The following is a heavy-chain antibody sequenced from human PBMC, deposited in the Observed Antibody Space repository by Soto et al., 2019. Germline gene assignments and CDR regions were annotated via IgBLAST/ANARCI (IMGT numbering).Heavy chain of an antibody. CDR3: AKKNPHGDSNRAWLDP. D-gene: IGHD2-8*01. CDR1: GGTFVSSA. V-gene: IGHV1-69*01. J-gene: IGHJ5*02. CDR2: IIPILGST. Sequence: QVQLLQSGAALREPGSSVRVSCTPSGGTFVSSAFAWVRQAPGGKIEWMGGIIPILGSTKYAEKFLGRLTIRADASSRTAYLELSSLTFDDTAVYFCAKKNPHGDSNRAWLDPWGQGTLVTVST.